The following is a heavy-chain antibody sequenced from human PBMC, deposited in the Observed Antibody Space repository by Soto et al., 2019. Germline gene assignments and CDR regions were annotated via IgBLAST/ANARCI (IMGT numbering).Heavy chain of an antibody. V-gene: IGHV3-23*01. J-gene: IGHJ4*02. Sequence: EVQLLESGGGLLQPGGSLRLSCSASGFTFNNYAMAWVRQAPGEGLEWVSGISGSGATPYYADSVKGRFTISRDNSKNTLFLQMSSLSAEDTAVYFCAKAGDCTGVSCYFYYFDSWGQGTLVTVSS. CDR3: AKAGDCTGVSCYFYYFDS. CDR2: ISGSGATP. D-gene: IGHD2-15*01. CDR1: GFTFNNYA.